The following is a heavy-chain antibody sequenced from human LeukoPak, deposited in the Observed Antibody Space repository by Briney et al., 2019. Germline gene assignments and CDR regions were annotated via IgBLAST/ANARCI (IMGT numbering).Heavy chain of an antibody. V-gene: IGHV3-7*01. Sequence: GGSLRLSCAASGFTFSGYWMSWVRQAPGKGLEWVANIKQDGSEKYYVDSVKGRSTISRDNAKNSLYLQMNSLRAEDTAVYYCARGFIKLDYWGQGTLVAVYS. CDR3: ARGFIKLDY. J-gene: IGHJ4*02. CDR1: GFTFSGYW. D-gene: IGHD1-1*01. CDR2: IKQDGSEK.